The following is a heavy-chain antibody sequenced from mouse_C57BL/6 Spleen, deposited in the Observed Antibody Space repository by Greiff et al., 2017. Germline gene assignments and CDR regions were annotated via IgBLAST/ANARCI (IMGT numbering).Heavy chain of an antibody. CDR2: IYPGDGDT. V-gene: IGHV1-82*01. Sequence: VQLQESGPELVKPGASVKISCKASGYAFSSSWMNWVKQRPGKGLEWIGRIYPGDGDTNYNGKFKGKATLTADKSSSTAYMQLSSLTSEDSAVYFCARYYSNYFYFDYWGQGTTLTVSS. CDR1: GYAFSSSW. J-gene: IGHJ2*01. CDR3: ARYYSNYFYFDY. D-gene: IGHD2-5*01.